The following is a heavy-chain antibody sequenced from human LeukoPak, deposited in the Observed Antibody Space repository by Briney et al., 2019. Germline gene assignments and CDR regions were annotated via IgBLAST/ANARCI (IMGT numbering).Heavy chain of an antibody. D-gene: IGHD6-13*01. CDR1: GYTFTGYY. CDR3: ARVAAQYYYYYGMDV. J-gene: IGHJ6*02. Sequence: ASVKVSCKASGYTFTGYYMHWVRQAPGQGLEWMGWISAYNGNTNYAQKLQGRVTMTTDTSTSTAYMELRSLRSDDTAVYYCARVAAQYYYYYGMDVWGQGTTVTVSS. CDR2: ISAYNGNT. V-gene: IGHV1-18*04.